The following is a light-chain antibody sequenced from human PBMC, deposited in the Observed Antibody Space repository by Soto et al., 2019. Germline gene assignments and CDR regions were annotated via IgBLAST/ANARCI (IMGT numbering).Light chain of an antibody. V-gene: IGLV2-14*01. CDR1: SSDVGGYNY. Sequence: QSALTQPASVSGSPGQSITISGTGTSSDVGGYNYVSWYQQHPGKAPKLMIYEVSNRPSGVSNRFSGSKSGNTASLTISGLQAEDEADYYCSSYTSSTVVFGGGTKVTVL. CDR3: SSYTSSTVV. CDR2: EVS. J-gene: IGLJ2*01.